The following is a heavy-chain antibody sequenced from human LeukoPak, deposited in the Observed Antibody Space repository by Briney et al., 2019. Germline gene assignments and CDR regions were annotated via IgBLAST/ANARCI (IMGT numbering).Heavy chain of an antibody. D-gene: IGHD6-13*01. CDR3: AKGYSSSWYHLYYYYYGMDV. CDR1: GFTFDDCA. V-gene: IGHV3-43*02. CDR2: ISWDGGST. Sequence: GGSLRLSCAASGFTFDDCAMHWVRQAPGKGLEWVPLISWDGGSTYYADSVKGRFTISRDNSKNSLYLQMNSLRTEDTALYYCAKGYSSSWYHLYYYYYGMDVWGQGTTVTVSS. J-gene: IGHJ6*02.